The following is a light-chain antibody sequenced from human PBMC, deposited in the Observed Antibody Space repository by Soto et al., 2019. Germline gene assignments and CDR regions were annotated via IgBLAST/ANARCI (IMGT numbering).Light chain of an antibody. V-gene: IGKV3D-15*01. Sequence: MTQSPSTLSASVGDRVTITCRASQSISSWLAWYQQKPGQAPRLLIYDASNRATGIPARFSGSGSGTEFTLTISSLQSEDFAVYYCQQYNNWPPLTFGGGTKVDIK. CDR3: QQYNNWPPLT. J-gene: IGKJ4*01. CDR2: DAS. CDR1: QSISSW.